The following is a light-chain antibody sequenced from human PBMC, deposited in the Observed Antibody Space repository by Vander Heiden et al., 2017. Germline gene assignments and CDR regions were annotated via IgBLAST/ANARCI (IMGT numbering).Light chain of an antibody. J-gene: IGLJ2*01. CDR3: QAWDSSTPYVV. CDR2: HDS. Sequence: SYELTQPAPVTVSPGQTASITCSGANLGDKYACWYQQKPAQAPVLVMYHDSKRPSGIPERFSGSNSGNTATLTISGAQAMDEADYYCQAWDSSTPYVVFGGGTKLTVL. CDR1: NLGDKY. V-gene: IGLV3-1*01.